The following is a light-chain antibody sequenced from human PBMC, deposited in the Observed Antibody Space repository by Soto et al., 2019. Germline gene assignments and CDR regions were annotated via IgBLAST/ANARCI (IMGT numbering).Light chain of an antibody. CDR3: QQSYINPAWT. CDR1: QSISNS. CDR2: AAS. Sequence: IQMTQSPSSLSTSVGDRVTITCRASQSISNSLNWYQQKPGKATKLLIYAASTLQTGVPSRFSGSGSGTDFTLTITNLQPEDFATYYCQQSYINPAWTFGQGTKVEI. J-gene: IGKJ1*01. V-gene: IGKV1-39*01.